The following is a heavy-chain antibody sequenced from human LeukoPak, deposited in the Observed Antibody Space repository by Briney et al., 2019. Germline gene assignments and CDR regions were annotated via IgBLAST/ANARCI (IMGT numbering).Heavy chain of an antibody. D-gene: IGHD3-3*01. V-gene: IGHV4-59*08. J-gene: IGHJ4*02. CDR3: ARLVWSGYYMDY. CDR2: ISYSGST. CDR1: DDSISSYR. Sequence: SETLSLTCAVSDDSISSYRWSWIRQPPGKGLEWIGYISYSGSTDYNPSLKSRVTILVDTLKNQFSLDLTSVTTADTAIYYCARLVWSGYYMDYWGQGTLVTVSS.